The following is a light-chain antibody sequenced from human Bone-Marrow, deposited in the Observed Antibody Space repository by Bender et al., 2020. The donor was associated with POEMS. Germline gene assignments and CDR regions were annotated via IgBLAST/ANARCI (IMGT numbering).Light chain of an antibody. CDR1: NIGTKN. CDR2: DDY. Sequence: AARLTCGGDNIGTKNVHWYQQKPGQAPILVVYDDYNRPSGIPERFSGSNSGNTATLTISGVEAGDEADYVCQVWDTSNYHPLFDAGTDLTVL. J-gene: IGLJ3*02. V-gene: IGLV3-21*02. CDR3: QVWDTSNYHPL.